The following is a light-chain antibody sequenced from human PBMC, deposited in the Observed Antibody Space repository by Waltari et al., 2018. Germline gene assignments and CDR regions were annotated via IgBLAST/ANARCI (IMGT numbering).Light chain of an antibody. CDR1: QSVSSN. Sequence: EIVMTQPPATLSVYPGERATLSCRASQSVSSNLAWYQQKPGQAPRLLIYGASTRATGIPARFSGSGSGTEFTLTISSLQSEDFAVYYCQQYNNWPRTFGQGTKVEIK. V-gene: IGKV3-15*01. CDR2: GAS. J-gene: IGKJ1*01. CDR3: QQYNNWPRT.